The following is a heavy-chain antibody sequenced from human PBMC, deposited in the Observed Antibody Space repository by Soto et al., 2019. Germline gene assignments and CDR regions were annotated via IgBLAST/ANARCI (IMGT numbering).Heavy chain of an antibody. CDR2: ITSSSRTI. V-gene: IGHV3-48*02. Sequence: EVQLVESGGGFVQPGGSLRLSCAASGFTFSSYSMNWVRQAPRKGLEWVSYITSSSRTIYYADSVKGRFTISRDNAKNSLYLQMNSLRDEDTAVYYCACGYSYGYSLDYWGQGTLVTVSS. J-gene: IGHJ4*02. CDR1: GFTFSSYS. CDR3: ACGYSYGYSLDY. D-gene: IGHD5-18*01.